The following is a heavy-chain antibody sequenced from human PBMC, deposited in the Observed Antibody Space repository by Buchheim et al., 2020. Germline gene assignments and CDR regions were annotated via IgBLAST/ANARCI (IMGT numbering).Heavy chain of an antibody. D-gene: IGHD3-10*01. CDR1: GFSVSHYG. J-gene: IGHJ4*02. CDR2: LSHEGRNE. CDR3: ARYQRDYSGSGTYGGIAY. Sequence: QVHLVESGGGVVQPGRSLRVSCAASGFSVSHYGLHWVRQAPGKGREWGTSLSHEGRNEFYADSVKGRCTISRDNSKNTLYLQMNSLRAEDTAVYYCARYQRDYSGSGTYGGIAYWGPRTL. V-gene: IGHV3-30*03.